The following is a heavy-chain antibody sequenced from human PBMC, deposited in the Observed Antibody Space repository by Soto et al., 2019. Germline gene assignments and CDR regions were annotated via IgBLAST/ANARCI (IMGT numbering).Heavy chain of an antibody. CDR2: IVASGGIT. CDR1: GFTFSSYP. D-gene: IGHD5-12*01. J-gene: IGHJ4*02. Sequence: EVQLLESGGGLAQPGGSLRLSCAASGFTFSSYPMSWVRQAPGQGLEWVSGIVASGGITYYADSVQGRFTISRDNSKNTLYLQRNSLRAEDTPVYYCAKNSAATIRVGYDYWGQGTLVTVSS. CDR3: AKNSAATIRVGYDY. V-gene: IGHV3-23*01.